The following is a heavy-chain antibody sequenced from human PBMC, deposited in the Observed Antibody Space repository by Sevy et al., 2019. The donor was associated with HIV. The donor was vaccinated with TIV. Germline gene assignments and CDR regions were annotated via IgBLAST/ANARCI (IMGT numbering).Heavy chain of an antibody. CDR1: GFTFSSFA. D-gene: IGHD3-10*01. Sequence: GGSLRLSCAASGFTFSSFAISWVRQAPGKGLEWVSDISGSGGGKKYADSVKGRFTVSRDNAQNTVFLQMNNLRGEDTGLYYCVKEFYRGSYLEDWGQGTLVTVSS. J-gene: IGHJ4*02. CDR2: ISGSGGGK. V-gene: IGHV3-23*01. CDR3: VKEFYRGSYLED.